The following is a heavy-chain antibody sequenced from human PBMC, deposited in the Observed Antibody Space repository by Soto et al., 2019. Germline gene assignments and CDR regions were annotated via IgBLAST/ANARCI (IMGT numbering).Heavy chain of an antibody. J-gene: IGHJ2*01. D-gene: IGHD5-18*01. CDR2: ISGSGGST. CDR3: AKVGDDTAIVKGAHWYFDL. CDR1: GFTFSSYA. Sequence: EVQLLESGGGLVQPGGSLRLSCAASGFTFSSYAMSWVRQAPGKGLEWVSAISGSGGSTYYADSVKGRFTISRDNSKNTLYLQMNSLRAEDTAVYYCAKVGDDTAIVKGAHWYFDLWGRGTLVTVSS. V-gene: IGHV3-23*01.